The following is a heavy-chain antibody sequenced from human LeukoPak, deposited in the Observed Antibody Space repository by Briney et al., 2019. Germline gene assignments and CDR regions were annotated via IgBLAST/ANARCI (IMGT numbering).Heavy chain of an antibody. CDR1: GFTFSSYW. J-gene: IGHJ6*02. Sequence: GGSLRLSCVASGFTFSSYWMSWVRQAPGKGLEWVANIKQDGSEKYYVDSVKGRFTISRDNAKNSLYLQMNSLRAEDTAVYYCARTYGDYVDYYYGMDVWGQGTTVTVSS. CDR3: ARTYGDYVDYYYGMDV. D-gene: IGHD4-17*01. V-gene: IGHV3-7*01. CDR2: IKQDGSEK.